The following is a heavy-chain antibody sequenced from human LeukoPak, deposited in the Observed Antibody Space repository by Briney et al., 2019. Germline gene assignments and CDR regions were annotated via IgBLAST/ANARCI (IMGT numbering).Heavy chain of an antibody. J-gene: IGHJ6*03. V-gene: IGHV4-59*01. CDR2: ISYSGSA. CDR1: GGSLSNYY. CDR3: ARGRVSSSTWYSTYYYFFYMDF. Sequence: SETLSLTCTVSGGSLSNYYWTWIRQPPGKGLEWIGYISYSGSANYNPSLKSRLTISVGSSKNRFFLNLSSVTAADTAVYFCARGRVSSSTWYSTYYYFFYMDFWGKGTTVTVSS. D-gene: IGHD4-11*01.